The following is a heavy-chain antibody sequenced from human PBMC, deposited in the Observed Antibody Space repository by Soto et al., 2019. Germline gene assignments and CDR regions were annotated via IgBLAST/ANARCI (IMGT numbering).Heavy chain of an antibody. CDR2: INHSGST. D-gene: IGHD5-12*01. CDR1: GGSFSGYY. J-gene: IGHJ5*02. CDR3: ARGVATIRHWFDP. Sequence: SETLSLTCAVYGGSFSGYYWSWIRQPPGKGLEWIGEINHSGSTNYNPSLRSRVTISVDTSKNQFSLKLSSVTAADTAVYYCARGVATIRHWFDPWGQGTLVTVYS. V-gene: IGHV4-34*01.